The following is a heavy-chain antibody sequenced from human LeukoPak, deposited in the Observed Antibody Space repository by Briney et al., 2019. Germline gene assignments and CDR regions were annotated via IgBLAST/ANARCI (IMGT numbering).Heavy chain of an antibody. CDR2: IYHSGST. CDR1: GGSISSSNW. Sequence: SGTLSLTCAVSGGSISSSNWWSWVRQPPGKGLEWIGEIYHSGSTNYNPSLKSRVTISVDKSKNQFSLKLSSVTAADTAVYYCARTIVVPAATPLDRDYGMDVWGKGTTVTVSS. J-gene: IGHJ6*04. D-gene: IGHD2-2*01. V-gene: IGHV4-4*02. CDR3: ARTIVVPAATPLDRDYGMDV.